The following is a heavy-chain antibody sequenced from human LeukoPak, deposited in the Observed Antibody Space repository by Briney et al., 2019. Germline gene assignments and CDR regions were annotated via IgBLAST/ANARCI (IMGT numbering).Heavy chain of an antibody. J-gene: IGHJ4*02. CDR1: GGSISSYY. D-gene: IGHD6-19*01. CDR3: ARVSSGWSELDY. CDR2: IYYSGST. V-gene: IGHV4-59*01. Sequence: SETLSLTCTVSGGSISSYYWSWIRQPPGKGLEWIGYIYYSGSTNYNPSLKSRVTISVDTSKNQLSLKLSSVTAADTAVYYCARVSSGWSELDYWGQGTLVTVSS.